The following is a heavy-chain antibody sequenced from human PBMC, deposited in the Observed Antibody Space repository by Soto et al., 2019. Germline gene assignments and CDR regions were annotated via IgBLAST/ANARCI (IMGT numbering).Heavy chain of an antibody. D-gene: IGHD2-2*01. CDR3: AIVNRDITVVPAAMGVWFDP. CDR1: GDSISSGGYS. J-gene: IGHJ5*02. CDR2: IYHSGST. Sequence: SETLSLTCAVSGDSISSGGYSWSWIRQPPGKGLEWIGYIYHSGSTYYNPSLKSRVTISVDRSKNQFSLKLSSVTAADTAVYYCAIVNRDITVVPAAMGVWFDPWGQGTLVTAPQ. V-gene: IGHV4-30-2*01.